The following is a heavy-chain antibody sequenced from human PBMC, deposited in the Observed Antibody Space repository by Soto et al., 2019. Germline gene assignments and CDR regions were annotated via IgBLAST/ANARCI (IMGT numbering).Heavy chain of an antibody. CDR2: IKSKIDGGTM. D-gene: IGHD3-16*02. CDR3: TTYDYIWGSDRYRLAY. CDR1: GFTFSNAW. J-gene: IGHJ4*02. Sequence: EVQLVESGGGLVKPGGSLRLSCAASGFTFSNAWMRWVRQAPGKGLEWVARIKSKIDGGTMDHAAPLKGRFTISRDDSKNTLYLQMDSLETEDTAVYYCTTYDYIWGSDRYRLAYWGQGVLVTVSS. V-gene: IGHV3-15*01.